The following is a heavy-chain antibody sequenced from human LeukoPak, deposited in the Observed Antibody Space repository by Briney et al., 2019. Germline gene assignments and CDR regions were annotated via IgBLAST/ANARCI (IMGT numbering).Heavy chain of an antibody. CDR3: ARIVVPAAPNPVFSFDP. V-gene: IGHV4-34*01. Sequence: KPSETLSLTCAVYGGSFSGYYWSWIRQPPGKGLEWIGEINHSGSTNYNPSLKSRVTISVDTSKNQFSLKLSSVTAADTAVYYCARIVVPAAPNPVFSFDPWGQGTLVTVSS. J-gene: IGHJ5*02. CDR1: GGSFSGYY. CDR2: INHSGST. D-gene: IGHD2-2*01.